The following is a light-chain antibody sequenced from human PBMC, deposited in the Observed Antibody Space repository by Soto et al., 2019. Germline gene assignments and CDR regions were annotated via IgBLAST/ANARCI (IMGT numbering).Light chain of an antibody. J-gene: IGLJ3*02. V-gene: IGLV2-23*01. Sequence: QSVLTQPASVSGSPGQSITISCTGTNSDVGSYNLVSWYQQHPGKAPKLLIYEGSKRPSGVSNRFSGSKSGNTASLTISGLHAEDEADYYCCSYAGSSTWVFGGGTQLTVL. CDR3: CSYAGSSTWV. CDR1: NSDVGSYNL. CDR2: EGS.